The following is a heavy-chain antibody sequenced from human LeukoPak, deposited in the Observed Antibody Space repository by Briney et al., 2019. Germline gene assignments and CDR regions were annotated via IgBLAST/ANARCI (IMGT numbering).Heavy chain of an antibody. CDR2: INTDGSYI. D-gene: IGHD3-9*01. V-gene: IGHV3-74*01. J-gene: IGHJ4*02. CDR3: TTFGIDWSLSY. Sequence: RGSLRLSCAASGFIFSSWWMIWFRRLPGKGLVSVSHINTDGSYIRYADSVKGRFTISRDNAKNTLYLQMHSLRPEDTGVYYCTTFGIDWSLSYWGQGALVTVSS. CDR1: GFIFSSWW.